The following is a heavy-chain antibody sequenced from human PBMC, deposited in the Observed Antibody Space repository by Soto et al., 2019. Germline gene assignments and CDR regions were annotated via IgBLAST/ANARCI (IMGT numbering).Heavy chain of an antibody. D-gene: IGHD2-8*01. CDR3: AIGYCSNGVCYLDYYGLDV. Sequence: ASVKLSCKPSTYTFSDYYIHWLRQARRQGLEWMGWINPNSGGTNFARSFQGRISMTRDTSITTAYMEMRSLRPEDTAVYYCAIGYCSNGVCYLDYYGLDVWGQGTTVTVSS. CDR2: INPNSGGT. CDR1: TYTFSDYY. J-gene: IGHJ6*02. V-gene: IGHV1-2*02.